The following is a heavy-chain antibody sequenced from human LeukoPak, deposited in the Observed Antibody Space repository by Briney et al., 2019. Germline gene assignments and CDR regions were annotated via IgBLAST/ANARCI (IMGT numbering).Heavy chain of an antibody. J-gene: IGHJ5*02. D-gene: IGHD3-22*01. CDR1: GGTFSSYA. CDR3: ARGAYDSSGYYPYNWFDP. Sequence: GASVKVSCKVSGGTFSSYAISWVRQAPGQGLEWMGRIIPIFGTANYAQKFQGRVTITTDESTSTAYMELSSLRSEDTAVYYCARGAYDSSGYYPYNWFDPWGQGTLVTVSS. V-gene: IGHV1-69*05. CDR2: IIPIFGTA.